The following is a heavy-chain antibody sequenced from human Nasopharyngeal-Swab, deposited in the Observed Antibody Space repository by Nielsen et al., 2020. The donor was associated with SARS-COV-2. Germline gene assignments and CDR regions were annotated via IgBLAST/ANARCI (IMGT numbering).Heavy chain of an antibody. CDR3: ARDMGGMEDY. V-gene: IGHV3-53*01. Sequence: GGSLRLSCAASAFTVSSNYMSWVRQAPGKGLEWVSVIYSGGSTYYADSVKGRFTISRDNSKNTLYLQMNGLRAEDTAVYYCARDMGGMEDYWGQGTLVTVSS. J-gene: IGHJ4*02. D-gene: IGHD3-16*01. CDR2: IYSGGST. CDR1: AFTVSSNY.